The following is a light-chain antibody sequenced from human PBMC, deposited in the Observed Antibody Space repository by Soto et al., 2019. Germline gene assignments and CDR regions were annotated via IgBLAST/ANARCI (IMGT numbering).Light chain of an antibody. CDR1: QSVSSNY. V-gene: IGKV3-20*01. CDR2: GAS. J-gene: IGKJ1*01. CDR3: QQYGRSPWT. Sequence: EIVLTQSPGTLSLSPGERATLSCRASQSVSSNYLAWYQQKPGQAPRPLIYGASSRATGIPDRFSGSGAGTEFTLTISRLEPEDFAVYYCQQYGRSPWTFGQGTKVEIK.